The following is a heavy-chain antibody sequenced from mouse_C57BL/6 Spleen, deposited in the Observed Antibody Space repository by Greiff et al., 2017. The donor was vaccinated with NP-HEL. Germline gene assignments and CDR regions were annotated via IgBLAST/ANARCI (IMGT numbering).Heavy chain of an antibody. CDR3: ARSRDYYGSSYYCDY. CDR1: GYTFTSYG. D-gene: IGHD1-1*01. CDR2: IYPRSGNT. V-gene: IGHV1-81*01. J-gene: IGHJ2*01. Sequence: QVQLQQSGAELARPGASVKLSCKASGYTFTSYGISWVKQRTGQGLEWIGEIYPRSGNTYYNEKFKGKATLTADKSSSTAYMELRSLTSEDSAVYFCARSRDYYGSSYYCDYWGQGTTLTVSS.